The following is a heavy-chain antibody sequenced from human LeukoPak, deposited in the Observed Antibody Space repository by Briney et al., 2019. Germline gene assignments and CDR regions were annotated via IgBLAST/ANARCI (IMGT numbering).Heavy chain of an antibody. D-gene: IGHD2-15*01. J-gene: IGHJ3*02. CDR3: AREVVVAALPQGAFDI. CDR2: IYPGDSDT. CDR1: GYSFTTYW. V-gene: IGHV5-51*01. Sequence: GESLKISCKGSGYSFTTYWIAWVRQMPGKGLEWMGIIYPGDSDTRYSPSFQGQVTISAGKSISTAYLQWSSLKASDTAMYYCAREVVVAALPQGAFDIWGQGTMVTVSS.